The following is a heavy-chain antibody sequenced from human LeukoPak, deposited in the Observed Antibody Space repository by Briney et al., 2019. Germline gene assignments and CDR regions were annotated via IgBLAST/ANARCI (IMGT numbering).Heavy chain of an antibody. CDR2: INPSGGST. CDR1: GYTFTSYY. D-gene: IGHD5-18*01. J-gene: IGHJ4*02. CDR3: ARERRIQLWLSGFDY. Sequence: GASVTVSCKASGYTFTSYYMHWVRQAPGQGLEWMGIINPSGGSTSYAQKFQGRVTMTRDMSTSTVHTELSSLRSEDTAVYYCARERRIQLWLSGFDYWGQGTLVTVSS. V-gene: IGHV1-46*01.